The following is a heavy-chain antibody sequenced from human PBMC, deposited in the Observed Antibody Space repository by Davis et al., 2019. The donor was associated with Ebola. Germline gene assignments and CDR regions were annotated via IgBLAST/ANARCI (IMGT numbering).Heavy chain of an antibody. CDR2: INSDGSST. CDR3: ARQDRYSSSWAGLNYYYYGMDV. CDR1: GFTFSSYG. D-gene: IGHD6-13*01. Sequence: GESLKISCAASGFTFSSYGMHWVRQAPGKGLVWVSRINSDGSSTSYADSVKGRFTISRDNAKNTLYLQMNSLRAEDTAVYYCARQDRYSSSWAGLNYYYYGMDVWGQGTTVTVSS. V-gene: IGHV3-74*01. J-gene: IGHJ6*02.